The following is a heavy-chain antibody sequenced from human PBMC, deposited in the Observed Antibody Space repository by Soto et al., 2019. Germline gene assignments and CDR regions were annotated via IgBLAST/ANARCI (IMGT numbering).Heavy chain of an antibody. CDR3: ARATAARYRTSRQWLDP. CDR1: GGSFSGYY. J-gene: IGHJ5*02. V-gene: IGHV4-34*01. CDR2: INHSGST. D-gene: IGHD6-6*01. Sequence: QVQLQQWGAGLLKPSETLSLTCAVDGGSFSGYYWSWIRQPPGKGLEWIGEINHSGSTNYNPSLKSRVTISVDTSKNQFSLKLSSVTAADTAVYYCARATAARYRTSRQWLDPWGQGTLVTVSS.